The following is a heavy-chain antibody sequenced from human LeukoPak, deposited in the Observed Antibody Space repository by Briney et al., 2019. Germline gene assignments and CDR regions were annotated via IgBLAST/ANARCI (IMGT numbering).Heavy chain of an antibody. J-gene: IGHJ5*02. V-gene: IGHV4-34*01. CDR1: SGSFSGYY. D-gene: IGHD3-3*01. CDR2: INHSGST. Sequence: SETLSLTCAVYSGSFSGYYWSWIRQPPGKGLEWIGEINHSGSTNYNPSLKSRVTISVDTSKNQFSLKLSSVTAADTAVYYCARRSGFWSGYYTGYNWFDPWGQGTLVTVSS. CDR3: ARRSGFWSGYYTGYNWFDP.